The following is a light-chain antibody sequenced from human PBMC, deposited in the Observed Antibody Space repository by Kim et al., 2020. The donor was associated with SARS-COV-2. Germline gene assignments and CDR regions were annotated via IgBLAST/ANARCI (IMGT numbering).Light chain of an antibody. CDR2: DVS. Sequence: VSGSPGQSITISCTGTSSDVGGYNYVSWYQQHPGKAPKLMIYDVSKRPSGVSNRFSGSKSGNTASLTISGLQAEDEADYYCSSYTKFGGGTQLTVL. V-gene: IGLV2-14*04. CDR1: SSDVGGYNY. J-gene: IGLJ2*01. CDR3: SSYTK.